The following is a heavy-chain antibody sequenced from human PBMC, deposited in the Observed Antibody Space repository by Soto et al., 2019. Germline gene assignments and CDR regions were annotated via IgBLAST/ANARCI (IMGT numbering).Heavy chain of an antibody. CDR1: GGTFSSYA. V-gene: IGHV1-69*13. CDR2: IIPIFGTA. CDR3: AKNSYGLLSLFDY. D-gene: IGHD5-18*01. Sequence: SVKVSCKASGGTFSSYAISWVRQAPGQGLEWMGGIIPIFGTANYAQKFQGRVTITADESTSTAYMELSSLRSEDTAVYYCAKNSYGLLSLFDYWGQGTLVTVSS. J-gene: IGHJ4*02.